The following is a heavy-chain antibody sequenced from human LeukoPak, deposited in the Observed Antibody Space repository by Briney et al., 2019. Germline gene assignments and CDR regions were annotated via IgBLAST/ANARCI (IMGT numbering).Heavy chain of an antibody. CDR1: GYTFTSYA. J-gene: IGHJ4*02. CDR3: ASHHGGYSGYELLDY. CDR2: INAGNGNT. Sequence: ASVKVSGKASGYTFTSYAMHWVRQAPGQRLEWMGWINAGNGNTKYSQKFQGRVTITRDTSASTAYMELSSLRSEDTAVYYCASHHGGYSGYELLDYWGQGTLVTVSS. D-gene: IGHD5-12*01. V-gene: IGHV1-3*01.